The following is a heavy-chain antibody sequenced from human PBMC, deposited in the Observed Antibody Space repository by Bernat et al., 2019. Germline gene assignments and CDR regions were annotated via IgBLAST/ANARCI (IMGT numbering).Heavy chain of an antibody. CDR2: ISYDGSNK. V-gene: IGHV3-30*18. J-gene: IGHJ6*02. D-gene: IGHD3-10*01. CDR1: GFTFSSYG. CDR3: AKKYLFRGVVWGRPGYYYYGVDV. Sequence: QVQLVESGGGVVQPGRSLRLSCAASGFTFSSYGMHWVRQAPGKGLEWVAVISYDGSNKYYADSVKGRFTISRDNSKNTLYLQMNSLRAEDTAVYYCAKKYLFRGVVWGRPGYYYYGVDVWGQGTTVTVSS.